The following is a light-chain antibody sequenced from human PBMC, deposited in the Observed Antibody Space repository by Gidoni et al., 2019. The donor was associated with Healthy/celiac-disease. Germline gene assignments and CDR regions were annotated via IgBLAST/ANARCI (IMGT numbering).Light chain of an antibody. Sequence: EIVMTQSPATLSVSPGERATLSCRASQSVSSNLAWYQQKPGQAPRLLIYGASTRATGIPARCSGSGSGTKFTLTINSVQSEDFAVYYCQQYNNWPLWTFGQGTKVEIK. CDR2: GAS. CDR1: QSVSSN. CDR3: QQYNNWPLWT. J-gene: IGKJ1*01. V-gene: IGKV3-15*01.